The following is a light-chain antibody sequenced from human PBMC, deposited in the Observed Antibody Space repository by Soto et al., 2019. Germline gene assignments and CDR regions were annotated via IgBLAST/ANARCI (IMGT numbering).Light chain of an antibody. V-gene: IGKV3D-15*01. CDR1: QSISSD. J-gene: IGKJ4*01. CDR3: QQSNKWPLALT. Sequence: EIVMTQSPATLSVSPGGRATLSCRTSQSISSDLTWYQQKPGQAPRLLIYRASTRATGIPARFSGSGSGTEFTLTISSLQSEDFAVSYCQQSNKWPLALTFGGGTKLEIK. CDR2: RAS.